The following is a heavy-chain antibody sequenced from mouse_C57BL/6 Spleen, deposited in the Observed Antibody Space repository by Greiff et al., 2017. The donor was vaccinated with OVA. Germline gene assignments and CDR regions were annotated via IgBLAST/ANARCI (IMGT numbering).Heavy chain of an antibody. CDR2: IDPANGNT. CDR1: GFTIKNTY. J-gene: IGHJ1*03. CDR3: ARGYYGSSYGYFDV. V-gene: IGHV14-3*01. D-gene: IGHD1-1*01. Sequence: VQLQQSVAELVRPGASVKLSCTASGFTIKNTYMHWVKQRPEQGLEWIGRIDPANGNTKYAPKFQGKATITADTSSNTAYLQLRRLTSEDTAIYYCARGYYGSSYGYFDVWGTGTTVTVSS.